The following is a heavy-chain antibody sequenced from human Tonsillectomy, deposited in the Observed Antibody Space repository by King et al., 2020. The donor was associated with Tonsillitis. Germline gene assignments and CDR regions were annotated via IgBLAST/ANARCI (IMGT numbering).Heavy chain of an antibody. Sequence: VQLVESGGGLVQPGGSLRLSCAASGFTFINYAMNWVRRPPGKGLEWVSTISGSGRFTYYADSVKGRFTISRDNSKNTLFLQMSSLRAEDTAVYYCAKIYGDWGQGTLVTVSS. CDR3: AKIYGD. D-gene: IGHD3-10*01. CDR1: GFTFINYA. J-gene: IGHJ4*01. CDR2: ISGSGRFT. V-gene: IGHV3-23*04.